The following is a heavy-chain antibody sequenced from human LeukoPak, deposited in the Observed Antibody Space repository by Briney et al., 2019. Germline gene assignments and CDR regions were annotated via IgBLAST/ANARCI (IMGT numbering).Heavy chain of an antibody. CDR1: GFTFSSYS. CDR3: ARSQNDYYDSHEGAFDI. J-gene: IGHJ3*02. V-gene: IGHV3-21*01. Sequence: GRSLRLSCAASGFTFSSYSMNWVRQAPGKGLEWVSSISSSSSYIYYADSVKGRFTISRDNAKNSLYLQMNSLRAEDTAVYYCARSQNDYYDSHEGAFDIWGQGTMVTVSS. D-gene: IGHD3-22*01. CDR2: ISSSSSYI.